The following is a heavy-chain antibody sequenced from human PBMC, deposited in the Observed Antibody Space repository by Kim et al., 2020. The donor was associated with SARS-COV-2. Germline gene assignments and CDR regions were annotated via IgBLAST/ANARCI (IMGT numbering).Heavy chain of an antibody. D-gene: IGHD6-13*01. CDR2: INAGNGNT. J-gene: IGHJ6*03. CDR3: ARVIAGEQQLVPAIHYMDV. Sequence: ASVKVSCKASGYTFTSYAMHWVRQAPGQRLEWMGWINAGNGNTKYSQKFQGRVTITRDTSASTAYMELSSLRSEDTAVYYCARVIAGEQQLVPAIHYMDVWGKGTTVTVSS. V-gene: IGHV1-3*01. CDR1: GYTFTSYA.